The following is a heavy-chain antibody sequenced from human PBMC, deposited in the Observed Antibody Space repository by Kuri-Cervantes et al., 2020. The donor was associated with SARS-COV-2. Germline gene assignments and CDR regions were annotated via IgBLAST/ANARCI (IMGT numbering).Heavy chain of an antibody. Sequence: SETLSLTCTVPGGSISSSSYYWGWIRQPPGKGLEWIGSIYYSGSTYYNPSLKSRVTISVDTSKNQFSLKLSSVTAADTAVYYCARHRYMIYDAFDIWGQGPMVTVSS. CDR2: IYYSGST. V-gene: IGHV4-39*01. CDR3: ARHRYMIYDAFDI. D-gene: IGHD3/OR15-3a*01. CDR1: GGSISSSSYY. J-gene: IGHJ3*02.